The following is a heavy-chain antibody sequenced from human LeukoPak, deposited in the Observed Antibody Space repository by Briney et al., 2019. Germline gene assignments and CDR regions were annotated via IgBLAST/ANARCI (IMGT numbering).Heavy chain of an antibody. D-gene: IGHD6-6*01. CDR1: RGSISSYY. CDR2: IYYSGSP. V-gene: IGHV4-59*01. CDR3: ARGLTSYSRSSYWFDP. Sequence: SETLSLTCAVSRGSISSYYWSWIRQPPGKGLEGMGYIYYSGSPNYNPSLRSRVTISVDTSKNQFSLKLSSVTAADTAIYYCARGLTSYSRSSYWFDPWGQGTLVTVSS. J-gene: IGHJ5*02.